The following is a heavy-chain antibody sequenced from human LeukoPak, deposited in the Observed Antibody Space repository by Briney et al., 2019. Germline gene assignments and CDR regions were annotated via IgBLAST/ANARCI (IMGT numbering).Heavy chain of an antibody. D-gene: IGHD2-21*02. Sequence: PGGSLRLSCAGSGFSFSTYVLSLVRQAPGKGLEWVSSLSHSGGSAYYTDSVKGRFTISRDNSKNTLYLQMNSLRAEDTAVYYCAKGLAYCGGDCPNSPFDCWGQGTLVTVSS. CDR1: GFSFSTYV. CDR3: AKGLAYCGGDCPNSPFDC. V-gene: IGHV3-23*01. J-gene: IGHJ4*02. CDR2: LSHSGGSA.